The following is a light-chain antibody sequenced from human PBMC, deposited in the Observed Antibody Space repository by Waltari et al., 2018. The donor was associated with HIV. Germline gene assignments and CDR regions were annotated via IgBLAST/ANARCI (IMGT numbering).Light chain of an antibody. CDR3: QQSYTGPRT. CDR1: QSIRTH. CDR2: GAS. J-gene: IGKJ4*01. V-gene: IGKV1-39*01. Sequence: DIQMTQSPSSLSASVGDRVTLTCRASQSIRTHLNWYQHKPGTAPNLLIYGASSLQSGVPSRFRGSGSGTDFTLTISGVQPEDFATYYCQQSYTGPRTFAGGTKVEIK.